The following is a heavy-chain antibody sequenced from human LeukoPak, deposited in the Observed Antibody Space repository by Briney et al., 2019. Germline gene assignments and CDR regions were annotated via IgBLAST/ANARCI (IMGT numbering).Heavy chain of an antibody. CDR3: ARDHSSGWYEGVDFDY. CDR2: IWYDGSNK. J-gene: IGHJ4*02. V-gene: IGHV3-33*01. CDR1: GFTFSSNG. D-gene: IGHD6-19*01. Sequence: PGGSLRLSCAASGFTFSSNGMHWVRQAPGKGLEWVAVIWYDGSNKYYADSVKGRFTISRDNAKNSLYLQMNSLRAEDTAVYYCARDHSSGWYEGVDFDYWGQGTLVTVSS.